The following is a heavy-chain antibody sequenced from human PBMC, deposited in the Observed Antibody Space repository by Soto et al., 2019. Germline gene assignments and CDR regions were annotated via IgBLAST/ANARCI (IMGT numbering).Heavy chain of an antibody. J-gene: IGHJ4*02. Sequence: SETLSLTCTVSGGSISSYYWSWIRQSPGKGLEWIAYIYYSRSTNYSPSLKSRVTISVDTSKNQFSLNLNSVTAADTAVYYCAKIKSGGGSFDYWGQGTLVTVSS. CDR2: IYYSRST. D-gene: IGHD1-26*01. CDR3: AKIKSGGGSFDY. V-gene: IGHV4-59*01. CDR1: GGSISSYY.